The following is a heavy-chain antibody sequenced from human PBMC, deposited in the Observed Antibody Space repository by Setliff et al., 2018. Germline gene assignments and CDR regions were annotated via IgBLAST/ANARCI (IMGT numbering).Heavy chain of an antibody. V-gene: IGHV4-61*09. CDR2: IDRSGNT. CDR1: GDSISTGINY. D-gene: IGHD3-10*01. J-gene: IGHJ4*02. CDR3: ARSFGSGSYYGSGAFHFDY. Sequence: SETLSLTCTVSGDSISTGINYWSWIRQPAGKGLEWIGHIDRSGNTNFNPSLKSRVTISGDRSKNQFSLELSSVTAADTAVYYGARSFGSGSYYGSGAFHFDYWGQGILVTVSS.